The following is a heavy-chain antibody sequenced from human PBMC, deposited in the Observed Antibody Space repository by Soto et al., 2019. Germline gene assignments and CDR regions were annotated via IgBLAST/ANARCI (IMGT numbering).Heavy chain of an antibody. J-gene: IGHJ4*02. CDR3: ARTLSGFTYGSRQFYFDY. V-gene: IGHV4-4*07. D-gene: IGHD3-10*01. CDR1: GDPITSYF. CDR2: VFPGGPT. Sequence: KPSETLSLTCTVSGDPITSYFWTWVRQPAGKGLEWIGHVFPGGPTSHNSSLKSRVSMSVDTSKNQFSLTLTSVTAADTAVYYCARTLSGFTYGSRQFYFDYWGQGTLVTVSS.